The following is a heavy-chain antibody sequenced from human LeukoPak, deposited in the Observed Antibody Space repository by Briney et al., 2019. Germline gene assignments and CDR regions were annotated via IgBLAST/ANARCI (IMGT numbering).Heavy chain of an antibody. CDR1: GFTFSSYG. CDR2: FTGSGGST. Sequence: GGSPRLSCAASGFTFSSYGMTWVRQAPGKGLEWVSAFTGSGGSTYYADSVKGRFTISTDNSKNTLWLQMNSLRAEDTAVYYCANRGSDYWGQGTLVTVSS. V-gene: IGHV3-23*01. CDR3: ANRGSDY. D-gene: IGHD3-16*01. J-gene: IGHJ4*02.